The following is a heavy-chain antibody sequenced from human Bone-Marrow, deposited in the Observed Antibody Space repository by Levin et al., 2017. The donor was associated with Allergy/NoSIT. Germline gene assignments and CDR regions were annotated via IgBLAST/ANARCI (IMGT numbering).Heavy chain of an antibody. V-gene: IGHV1-69*13. CDR3: AREVGGITIPFNDAFDI. Sequence: ASVKVSCKASGGTFSSYAISWVRQAPGQGLEWMGGIIPIFGTANYAQKFQGRVTITADESTSTAYMELSSLRSEDTAVYYCAREVGGITIPFNDAFDIWGQGTMVTVSS. D-gene: IGHD3-3*01. CDR2: IIPIFGTA. J-gene: IGHJ3*02. CDR1: GGTFSSYA.